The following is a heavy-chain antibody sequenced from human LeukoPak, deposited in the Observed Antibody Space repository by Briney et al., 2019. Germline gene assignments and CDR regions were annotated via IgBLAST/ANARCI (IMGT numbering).Heavy chain of an antibody. CDR2: ISSSSSYI. Sequence: AGGSLRLSCAASGFTFSSYSMDWVRQAPGKGLEWVSSISSSSSYIYYADSVKGRFTTSRDNAKHSLYLQMNSLRAEDTAVYYCASSAPSDIWGRGTMVTVSS. CDR3: ASSAPSDI. CDR1: GFTFSSYS. V-gene: IGHV3-21*01. J-gene: IGHJ3*02.